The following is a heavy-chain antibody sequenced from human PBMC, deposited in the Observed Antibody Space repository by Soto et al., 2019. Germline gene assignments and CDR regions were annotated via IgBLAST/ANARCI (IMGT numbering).Heavy chain of an antibody. Sequence: HPVGSLRLSCAASGFTFSSYWMHWVRQAPGKGLVWVSRINSDGSSTSYADSVKGRFTISRDNAKNTLYLQMNSLRAEDTAVYYCARGPKTWSGYPYGMDVWGQGTTVTVSS. CDR1: GFTFSSYW. CDR2: INSDGSST. D-gene: IGHD3-3*01. CDR3: ARGPKTWSGYPYGMDV. V-gene: IGHV3-74*01. J-gene: IGHJ6*02.